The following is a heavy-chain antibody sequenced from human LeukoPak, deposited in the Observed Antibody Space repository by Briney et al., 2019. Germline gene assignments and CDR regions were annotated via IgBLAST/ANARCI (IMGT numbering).Heavy chain of an antibody. J-gene: IGHJ4*02. CDR3: AKDNERGLQFKGGEVIDY. D-gene: IGHD5-24*01. Sequence: GGSLTLSCAASGFTFSSYGMHWVRQAPGKGLEWVAFIRYDGSNKYYADSVKGRFTISRDNSKNTLYLQMNSLRAEDTAVYYCAKDNERGLQFKGGEVIDYWGQGTLVTVSS. CDR1: GFTFSSYG. V-gene: IGHV3-30*02. CDR2: IRYDGSNK.